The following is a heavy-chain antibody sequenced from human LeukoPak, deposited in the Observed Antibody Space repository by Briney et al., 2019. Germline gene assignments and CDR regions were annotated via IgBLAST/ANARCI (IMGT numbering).Heavy chain of an antibody. J-gene: IGHJ4*02. D-gene: IGHD6-19*01. V-gene: IGHV1-3*01. CDR2: INAGNGNT. CDR3: ARDRSRYSSGWYAFDY. Sequence: ASVKVSCKASGYTFTSYAMHWVRQAPGQRLEWMGWINAGNGNTKYSQKFQGRVTITRDTSASTAYMELRSLRSDDTAVYYCARDRSRYSSGWYAFDYWGQGTLVTVSS. CDR1: GYTFTSYA.